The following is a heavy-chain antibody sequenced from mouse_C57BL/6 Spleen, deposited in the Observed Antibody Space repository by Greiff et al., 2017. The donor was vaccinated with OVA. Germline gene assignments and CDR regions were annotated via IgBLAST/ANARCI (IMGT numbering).Heavy chain of an antibody. V-gene: IGHV1-50*01. D-gene: IGHD2-3*01. J-gene: IGHJ2*01. Sequence: VQLQQSGAELVKPGASVKLSCKASGYTFTSYWMQWVKQRPGQGLEWIGEIDPSDSYTNYNQKFKGKATLTVDTSSSTAYMQLSSLTSEDSAVYYCARSDGYFHYWGQGTTLTVSS. CDR3: ARSDGYFHY. CDR2: IDPSDSYT. CDR1: GYTFTSYW.